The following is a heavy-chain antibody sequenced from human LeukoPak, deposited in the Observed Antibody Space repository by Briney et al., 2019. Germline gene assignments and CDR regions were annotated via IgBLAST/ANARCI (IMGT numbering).Heavy chain of an antibody. V-gene: IGHV3-23*01. Sequence: GGSLRLSCAASGFTFSSYAMSWVRQAPGKGLEWVSAISGSGGSTYYADSVKGRFTISRDNSKNTLYLQMNSLRAEDTAVYYCAKDGEYYYGSGSYPNWFDPWGQGTLVTVSS. CDR2: ISGSGGST. J-gene: IGHJ5*02. D-gene: IGHD3-10*01. CDR3: AKDGEYYYGSGSYPNWFDP. CDR1: GFTFSSYA.